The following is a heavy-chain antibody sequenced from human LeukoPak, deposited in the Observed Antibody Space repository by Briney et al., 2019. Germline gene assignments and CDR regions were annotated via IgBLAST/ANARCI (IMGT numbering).Heavy chain of an antibody. CDR2: IYHSGST. J-gene: IGHJ6*02. CDR1: GGSISSSNW. D-gene: IGHD4-17*01. V-gene: IGHV4-4*02. CDR3: ARGLLYGDYPYYYYYGMDV. Sequence: SETLSLTCAVSGGSISSSNWWSWVRPPPGKGLEWIGEIYHSGSTKYNPSLRSRVTISVDTSKNQFSLKLSSVTAADTAVYYCARGLLYGDYPYYYYYGMDVWGQGTTVTVSS.